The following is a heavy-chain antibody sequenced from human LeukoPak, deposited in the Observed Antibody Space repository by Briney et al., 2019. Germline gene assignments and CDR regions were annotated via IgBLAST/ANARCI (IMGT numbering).Heavy chain of an antibody. J-gene: IGHJ5*02. CDR3: ARDPRYCSSTSCGP. CDR1: GGSISSYY. D-gene: IGHD2-2*01. V-gene: IGHV4-4*09. CDR2: IYTSGST. Sequence: QPSETLSLTCTVSGGSISSYYWSWIRQPPGKGLEWIGYIYTSGSTNYNPSLKSRVTISVDTSKNQFSLKLSSVTAADTAVYYCARDPRYCSSTSCGPWGQGTLVTVSS.